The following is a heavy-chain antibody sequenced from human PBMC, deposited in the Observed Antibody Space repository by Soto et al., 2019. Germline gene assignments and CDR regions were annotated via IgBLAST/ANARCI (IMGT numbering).Heavy chain of an antibody. J-gene: IGHJ5*02. CDR3: ARVGAAAGRGTVRFDP. CDR2: VYSTGTT. V-gene: IGHV4-61*08. Sequence: SETLSLTCAVSGDSVSSSDFYWTWIRQPPGKPLEWIGYVYSTGTTNYSPSLKSRVDMSVDTSENQFSLKLSSVTAADTAVYYCARVGAAAGRGTVRFDPWGQGTLVTVSS. D-gene: IGHD6-13*01. CDR1: GDSVSSSDFY.